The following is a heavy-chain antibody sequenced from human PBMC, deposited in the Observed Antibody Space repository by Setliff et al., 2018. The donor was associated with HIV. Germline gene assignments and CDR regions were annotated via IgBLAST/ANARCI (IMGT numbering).Heavy chain of an antibody. Sequence: PSETLSLTCNVSGVSISSSLYYWSWIRQPAGMGLQWVGHIYTTGTTDYSPSVKSRASISVDTSKNQFSLNLNSVTAADTAVYYCATLPWGFGGSRAFEIWGQGTKVTVSS. CDR2: IYTTGTT. CDR3: ATLPWGFGGSRAFEI. CDR1: GVSISSSLYY. D-gene: IGHD3-10*01. J-gene: IGHJ3*02. V-gene: IGHV4-61*09.